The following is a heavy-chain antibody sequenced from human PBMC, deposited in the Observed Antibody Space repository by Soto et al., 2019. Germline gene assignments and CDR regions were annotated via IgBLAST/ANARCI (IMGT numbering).Heavy chain of an antibody. D-gene: IGHD3-10*01. CDR1: GGTFSSYA. CDR3: ADNPGGGSGRNWFDP. CDR2: IIPIFGTA. Sequence: QVQLVQSGAEVKKPGSSVKVSCKASGGTFSSYAISWVRQAHGQGLEWMGGIIPIFGTANYAQKFQGRVTITADESTSTAYMELSSLRYEDTAVYYCADNPGGGSGRNWFDPWGQGTLVTVSS. J-gene: IGHJ5*02. V-gene: IGHV1-69*01.